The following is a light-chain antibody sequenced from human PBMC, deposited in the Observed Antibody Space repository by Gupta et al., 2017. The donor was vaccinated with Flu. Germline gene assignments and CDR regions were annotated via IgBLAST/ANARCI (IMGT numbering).Light chain of an antibody. Sequence: TGNDLGGQNYVSWYQHHPGKLPKLMINDVSNRPSGVSFRFSGSKSGNTASLTISGLQTADEADYYCCSYTTSGTYVFGTGTKVTVL. J-gene: IGLJ1*01. CDR1: GNDLGGQNY. CDR3: CSYTTSGTYV. CDR2: DVS. V-gene: IGLV2-14*01.